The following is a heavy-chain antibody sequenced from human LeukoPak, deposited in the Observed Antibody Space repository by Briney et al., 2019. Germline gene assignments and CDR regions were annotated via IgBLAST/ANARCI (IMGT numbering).Heavy chain of an antibody. V-gene: IGHV4-39*07. CDR3: ARDLDYYDSTWFDP. Sequence: SETLSLTCTVSGGSISSSTYYWGRIRQPPGKGLEWIGSITYSGSTYYNPSLKSRVTISVDTSKNQFSLKLISVTAADTAVYYCARDLDYYDSTWFDPWGQGTLVTVSS. D-gene: IGHD3-22*01. J-gene: IGHJ5*02. CDR2: ITYSGST. CDR1: GGSISSSTYY.